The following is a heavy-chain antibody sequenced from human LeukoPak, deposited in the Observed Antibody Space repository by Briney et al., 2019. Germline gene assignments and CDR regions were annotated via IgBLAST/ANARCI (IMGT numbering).Heavy chain of an antibody. J-gene: IGHJ5*02. CDR2: INTNTGNP. D-gene: IGHD3-10*01. Sequence: ASVKVSCKASGYTFTSYAMNWVRQAPGQGLEWMGWINTNTGNPTYAQGFTGRFVFSLDTSVSTAYLQISSLKAEDTAVYYCARVVSGSGSYYSLGSCWFDPWGQGTLVTVSS. V-gene: IGHV7-4-1*02. CDR1: GYTFTSYA. CDR3: ARVVSGSGSYYSLGSCWFDP.